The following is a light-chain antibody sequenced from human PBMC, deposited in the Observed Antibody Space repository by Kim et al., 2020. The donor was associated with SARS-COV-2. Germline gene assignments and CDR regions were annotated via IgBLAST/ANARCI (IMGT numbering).Light chain of an antibody. CDR3: QKYNTAPWT. V-gene: IGKV1-27*01. CDR1: QDIADS. J-gene: IGKJ1*01. Sequence: ASVRDRVTITCRASQDIADSVAWYQQKPGTVPKLLIYAAHTLQSGVPSRFSGSGSGTEFTLTNGSLQTEDVSTYYCQKYNTAPWTFGPGTKVDIK. CDR2: AAH.